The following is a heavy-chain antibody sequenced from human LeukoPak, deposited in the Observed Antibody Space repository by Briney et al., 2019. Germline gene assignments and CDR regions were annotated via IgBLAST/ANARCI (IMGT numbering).Heavy chain of an antibody. Sequence: ASVKVSCKASGYTFTGYYMLWLRQAPGQGLEWMGWINTNTGNPTYAQGFTGRFVFSLDTSVSTAYLQISSLKAEDTAVYYCARDRSGWYFDYWGQGTLVTVSS. V-gene: IGHV7-4-1*02. J-gene: IGHJ4*02. CDR3: ARDRSGWYFDY. CDR2: INTNTGNP. D-gene: IGHD6-19*01. CDR1: GYTFTGYY.